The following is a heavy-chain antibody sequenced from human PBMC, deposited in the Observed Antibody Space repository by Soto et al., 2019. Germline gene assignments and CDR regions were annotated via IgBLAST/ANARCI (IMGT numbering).Heavy chain of an antibody. CDR3: ARGGYGDY. J-gene: IGHJ4*02. Sequence: QVHLVQSGAEVKKPGASVKVSCKASGYTFTSYGITWVRQAPGQGLEWMGWLSAHNGNTDYGQKPQGRVIVTRDTSTRTAYMELRSLISVDTAVYYCARGGYGDYWGQGAVVNVSS. D-gene: IGHD1-1*01. CDR2: LSAHNGNT. CDR1: GYTFTSYG. V-gene: IGHV1-18*01.